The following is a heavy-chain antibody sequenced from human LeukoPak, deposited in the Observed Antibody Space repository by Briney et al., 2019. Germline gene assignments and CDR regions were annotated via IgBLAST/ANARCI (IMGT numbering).Heavy chain of an antibody. Sequence: SETLSLTCAVSAGLVTNSYWSWIRQPPGKGLEWIGYVHHSGSTIYNPSLKSRTIKSKDTSKNVFSLKVNSVTAAYTAVYYFARDFAGFGGGIDYWGQGTLVTVSS. D-gene: IGHD3-10*01. CDR2: VHHSGST. CDR3: ARDFAGFGGGIDY. V-gene: IGHV4-59*02. CDR1: AGLVTNSY. J-gene: IGHJ4*01.